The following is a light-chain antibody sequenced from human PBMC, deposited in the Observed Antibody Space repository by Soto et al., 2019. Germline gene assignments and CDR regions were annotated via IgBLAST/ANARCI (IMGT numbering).Light chain of an antibody. V-gene: IGKV2-28*01. J-gene: IGKJ1*01. Sequence: DIVMTQSPLSLPVTPGEPSSISCMSSQSLLHSNGYNYLDWYLQKPGQSPQLLIYLGSNRASGVPDRFSGSGSGTDFTLKISRVEAEDVGVYYCMQPLQSWTFGQGTKV. CDR2: LGS. CDR1: QSLLHSNGYNY. CDR3: MQPLQSWT.